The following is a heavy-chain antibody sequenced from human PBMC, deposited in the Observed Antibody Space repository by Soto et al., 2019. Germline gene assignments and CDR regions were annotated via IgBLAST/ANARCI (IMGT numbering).Heavy chain of an antibody. CDR1: GYSFITYW. J-gene: IGHJ6*02. Sequence: PWESLKISCTGSGYSFITYWIAWVRQKPGKGLEWMGIIDPADSETKYSPSFQGQVTISADKSINTAYLQWSSLKASDTAMYYCARLGQGGYVQGMDVWGQGTTVTVSS. CDR2: IDPADSET. V-gene: IGHV5-51*01. D-gene: IGHD5-12*01. CDR3: ARLGQGGYVQGMDV.